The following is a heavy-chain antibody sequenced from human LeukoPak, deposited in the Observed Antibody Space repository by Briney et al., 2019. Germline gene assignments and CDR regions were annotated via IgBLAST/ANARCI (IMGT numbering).Heavy chain of an antibody. D-gene: IGHD2-15*01. J-gene: IGHJ6*02. V-gene: IGHV1-18*01. CDR2: ISAYNGNT. Sequence: ASVKVSWKASGYTFTSYGISWVRQAPGQGLEWMGWISAYNGNTNYAQKLQGRVTMTTDTSTSTAYMELGSLRSDDTAVYYCASTYYSGGSCYSGMDVWGQGTTVTVSS. CDR3: ASTYYSGGSCYSGMDV. CDR1: GYTFTSYG.